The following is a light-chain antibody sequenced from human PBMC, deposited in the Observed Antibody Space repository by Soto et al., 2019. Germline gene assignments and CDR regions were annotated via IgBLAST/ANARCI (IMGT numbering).Light chain of an antibody. Sequence: QSALTQPASMSGSPGQSITISCTGTSSDVGGYNYVSWYQQHPGKAPKLMIYDVSNRPSGVSNRFSGSKSGNTASLTISGLQAKDEADYYCSSYTSSSTRVFGGGTKLTVL. V-gene: IGLV2-14*01. J-gene: IGLJ2*01. CDR2: DVS. CDR1: SSDVGGYNY. CDR3: SSYTSSSTRV.